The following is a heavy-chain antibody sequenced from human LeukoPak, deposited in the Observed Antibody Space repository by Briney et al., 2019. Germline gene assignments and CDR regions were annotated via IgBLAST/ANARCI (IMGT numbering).Heavy chain of an antibody. CDR3: AKESLYCSSTSCYMFPIDY. Sequence: GRSLRLSCAASGFTFSSYGMHWVRQAPGKGLEWVAVISYDGSNKYYADSVKGRFTTSRDNSKNTLYLQMNSLRAEDTAVYYCAKESLYCSSTSCYMFPIDYWGQGTLVTVSS. CDR2: ISYDGSNK. J-gene: IGHJ4*02. CDR1: GFTFSSYG. V-gene: IGHV3-30*18. D-gene: IGHD2-2*02.